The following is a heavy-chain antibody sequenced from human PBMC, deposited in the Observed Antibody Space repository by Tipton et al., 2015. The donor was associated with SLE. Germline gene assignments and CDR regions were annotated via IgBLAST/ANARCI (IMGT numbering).Heavy chain of an antibody. CDR1: GGSISRGIYY. CDR2: IYTSGST. Sequence: TLSLTCTVSGGSISRGIYYWNWIRQPAGKGLEWIGYIYTSGSTYYNPSLKSRVTISVDTSKNQFSLKLSSVTAADTAVYYCARMGISYGKYHFDYWGQGTLVTVSS. D-gene: IGHD5-18*01. J-gene: IGHJ4*02. CDR3: ARMGISYGKYHFDY. V-gene: IGHV4-31*03.